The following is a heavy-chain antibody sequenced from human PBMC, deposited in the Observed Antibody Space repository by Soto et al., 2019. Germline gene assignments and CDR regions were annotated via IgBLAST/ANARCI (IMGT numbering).Heavy chain of an antibody. CDR1: GGSVSSGSYY. J-gene: IGHJ5*02. CDR3: ARYNWNDPCLDP. CDR2: IYYSGST. V-gene: IGHV4-61*01. D-gene: IGHD1-20*01. Sequence: QVQLQESGPGLVKPSETLSLTCTVSGGSVSSGSYYWSWIRQPPGKGLEWIGYIYYSGSTNYNPSLKSRVTISVDTSKNQFALKLSSVTAADTAVYYCARYNWNDPCLDPWCQGTLVTVSS.